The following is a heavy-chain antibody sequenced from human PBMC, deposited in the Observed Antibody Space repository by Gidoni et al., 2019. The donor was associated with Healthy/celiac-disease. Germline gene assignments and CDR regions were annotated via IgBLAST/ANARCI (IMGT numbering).Heavy chain of an antibody. CDR1: GGTFTSYA. D-gene: IGHD2-21*02. CDR3: ATERELCGGDCQDAFDI. V-gene: IGHV1-69*06. CDR2: IIPIFATA. Sequence: QVQLVQSGAEVKKPGSSVRVSCKASGGTFTSYAISWVRQAPGQGLEWMGGIIPIFATANYAQKFQGRITITADKSTSTAYMELSSLRSEDTAVYYCATERELCGGDCQDAFDIWGQGTMVTVSS. J-gene: IGHJ3*02.